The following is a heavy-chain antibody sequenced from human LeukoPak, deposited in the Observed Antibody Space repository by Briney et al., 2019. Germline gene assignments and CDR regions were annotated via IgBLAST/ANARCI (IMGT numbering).Heavy chain of an antibody. CDR3: ARGGGYSYGPRAFDY. J-gene: IGHJ4*02. Sequence: PSGTLSLTCAVYGGSFSGYYWSWIRQPPGKGLEWIGKINHSGSTNYNPSLKSRVTISVDTSKNQFSLKLSSATAADTAVYYCARGGGYSYGPRAFDYWGQGTLVTVSS. D-gene: IGHD5-18*01. CDR1: GGSFSGYY. V-gene: IGHV4-34*01. CDR2: INHSGST.